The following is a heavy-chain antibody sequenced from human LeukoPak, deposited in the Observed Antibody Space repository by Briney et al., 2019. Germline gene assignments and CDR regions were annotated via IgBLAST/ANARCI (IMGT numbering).Heavy chain of an antibody. D-gene: IGHD6-13*01. CDR3: ARGPRAAADDY. J-gene: IGHJ4*02. CDR1: GYTFINFA. CDR2: INAGNGNT. V-gene: IGHV1-3*01. Sequence: ASVKVSCKASGYTFINFAINWRRQAPGQRPEWMGWINAGNGNTKYSQKFQGRVTITRDTSASTAYMELSGLTSEDTAVYYCARGPRAAADDYWGQGTLVTVSS.